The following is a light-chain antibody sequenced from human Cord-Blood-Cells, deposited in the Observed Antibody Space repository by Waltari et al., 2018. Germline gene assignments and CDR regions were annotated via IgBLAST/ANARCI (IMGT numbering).Light chain of an antibody. V-gene: IGLV3-27*01. CDR2: KDS. J-gene: IGLJ2*01. Sequence: SYELTQPSSVSVSTGQTARITCSGDVLANKYARWFQQKPGQAPVLVIYKDSERPSGIPEPFSGASSGTTVTLTISGAQVEDEADYYCYSAADNNLVFGGGTKLTVL. CDR3: YSAADNNLV. CDR1: VLANKY.